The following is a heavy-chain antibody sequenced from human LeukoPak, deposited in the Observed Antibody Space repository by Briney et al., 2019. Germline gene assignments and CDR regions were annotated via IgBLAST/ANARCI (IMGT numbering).Heavy chain of an antibody. CDR3: ARARRGYDWAFDY. V-gene: IGHV1-2*02. Sequence: GASVKVSCKASGYTFTGYYMHWVRQAPGQGLEWMGWINPNSGGTNYAQKFQGRVTMTRDTSISTAYTELSRLRSDDTAVYYCARARRGYDWAFDYWGQGTLVTVSS. J-gene: IGHJ4*02. CDR1: GYTFTGYY. CDR2: INPNSGGT. D-gene: IGHD5-12*01.